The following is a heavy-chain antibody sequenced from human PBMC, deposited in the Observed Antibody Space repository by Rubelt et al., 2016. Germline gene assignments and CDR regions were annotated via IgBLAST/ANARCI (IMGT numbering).Heavy chain of an antibody. D-gene: IGHD1-7*01. V-gene: IGHV4-34*01. CDR1: GGSFSAYY. CDR3: ARHKKSGTTVGYCFDY. Sequence: QVPLQQWGAGLLKPSETLSLTCAVYGGSFSAYYWSWIRQPPGKGLEWIGEINHSGSTNYNPPLKSRVPISVYTPKNQIFRKVGSVTAAETAVYYCARHKKSGTTVGYCFDYWGQGILVTVSS. CDR2: INHSGST. J-gene: IGHJ4*02.